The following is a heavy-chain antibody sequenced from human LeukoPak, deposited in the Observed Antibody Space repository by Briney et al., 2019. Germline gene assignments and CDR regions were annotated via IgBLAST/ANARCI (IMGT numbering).Heavy chain of an antibody. CDR1: GGSISSSSYY. CDR3: ARAWEWLSTGFGY. J-gene: IGHJ4*02. D-gene: IGHD3-3*01. V-gene: IGHV4-30-4*02. Sequence: SDTLSLTCSVSGGSISSSSYYWSWIRQPPGKGLEWIGYIYYSRSTYYNPSLKSRVTISVDTSKNQFSLKLSSVTAADTAVYYCARAWEWLSTGFGYWGQGTLVTVSS. CDR2: IYYSRST.